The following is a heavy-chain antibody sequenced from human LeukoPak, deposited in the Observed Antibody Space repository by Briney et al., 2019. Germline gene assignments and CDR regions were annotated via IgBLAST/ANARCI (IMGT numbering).Heavy chain of an antibody. V-gene: IGHV1-2*02. CDR3: ARDLGELPGTFDY. CDR2: INPNSGGT. Sequence: ASVEVSCKASGYTFTGYYMHWVRQAPGQGLEWMGWINPNSGGTNYAQKFQGRVTMTRDTSISTAYMELSRLRSDDTAVYYCARDLGELPGTFDYWGQGTLVTVSS. D-gene: IGHD3-16*01. J-gene: IGHJ4*02. CDR1: GYTFTGYY.